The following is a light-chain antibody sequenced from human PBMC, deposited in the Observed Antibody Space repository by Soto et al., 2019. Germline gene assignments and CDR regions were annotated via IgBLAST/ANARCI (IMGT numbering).Light chain of an antibody. J-gene: IGKJ4*01. Sequence: EIVLTQSPGTLSLSPGERATLSCGASQSFNSIYLAWYQQKPGQAPRLLIYGASSRATGIPDRFSGSGSGTEFTLTISSMKADDSATYYCQQYNDLSTFGGGTKVDIK. CDR1: QSFNSIY. CDR2: GAS. V-gene: IGKV3-20*01. CDR3: QQYNDLST.